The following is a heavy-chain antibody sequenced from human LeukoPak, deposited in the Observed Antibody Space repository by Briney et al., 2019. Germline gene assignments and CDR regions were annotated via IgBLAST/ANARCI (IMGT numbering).Heavy chain of an antibody. Sequence: GGSLRLSCAASGFTVSSNYMCWVRQAPGKGLEWASVIYIGGSTYYADSVKGRFTISRDNSKNTLYLQMNSLRAEDTAVYYCARVRRMADYWGQGTLVIVSS. CDR1: GFTVSSNY. J-gene: IGHJ4*02. V-gene: IGHV3-66*01. CDR2: IYIGGST. CDR3: ARVRRMADY. D-gene: IGHD5-24*01.